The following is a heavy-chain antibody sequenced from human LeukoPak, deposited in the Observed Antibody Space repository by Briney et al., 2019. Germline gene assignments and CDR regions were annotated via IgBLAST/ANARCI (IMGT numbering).Heavy chain of an antibody. CDR2: ISSRTTYI. D-gene: IGHD6-13*01. J-gene: IGHJ6*02. CDR1: GFTFSSYS. CDR3: AGDLQQQLVGYYGMDV. V-gene: IGHV3-21*01. Sequence: GGSLRLSCAASGFTFSSYSMNWVRQAPGKGLEWVSSISSRTTYIYYADSVKGRFTISRDNAKNSLYLQMNSLRAEDTAVYYCAGDLQQQLVGYYGMDVWGQGATVTVSS.